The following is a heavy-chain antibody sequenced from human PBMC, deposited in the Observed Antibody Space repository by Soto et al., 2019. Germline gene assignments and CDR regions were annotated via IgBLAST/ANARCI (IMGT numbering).Heavy chain of an antibody. CDR2: ISYSGST. V-gene: IGHV4-59*01. CDR1: GGSISSYY. CDR3: ARVRLFGGYYYYGMDV. Sequence: SETLSLTCTVSGGSISSYYWSWIRQPPGKGLEWIGYISYSGSTNYNPSLKSRVTISVDTSKNQFSLKLSSVTAADTALYYCARVRLFGGYYYYGMDVWGQGTTVTVSS. J-gene: IGHJ6*02. D-gene: IGHD3-3*01.